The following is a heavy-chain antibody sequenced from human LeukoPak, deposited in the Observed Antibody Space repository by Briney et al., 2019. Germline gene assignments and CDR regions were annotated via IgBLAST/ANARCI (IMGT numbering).Heavy chain of an antibody. CDR2: IYSGGST. Sequence: GGSLRLSCAASGFTVSSNYMSWVRQAPGKGLEWVSVIYSGGSTYYADSVKGRFTISRDNSKNTLYLQMNSLRAEDTAVYYCARDFQWPEYFQDWGQGTLVTVSS. J-gene: IGHJ1*01. CDR1: GFTVSSNY. V-gene: IGHV3-53*01. D-gene: IGHD6-19*01. CDR3: ARDFQWPEYFQD.